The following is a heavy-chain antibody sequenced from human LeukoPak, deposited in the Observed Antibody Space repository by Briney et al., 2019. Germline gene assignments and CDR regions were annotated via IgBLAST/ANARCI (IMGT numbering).Heavy chain of an antibody. CDR2: IYYSGST. V-gene: IGHV4-59*01. J-gene: IGHJ4*02. D-gene: IGHD3-22*01. CDR1: GGSISSYY. CDR3: ARATSSYYYDSSGYYQD. Sequence: PSETLSLTCTVSGGSISSYYWSWIRQPPGKGLEWIGYIYYSGSTNYNPSLKSRVTISVDTSKNQFSLKLSSVTAADTAVYYCARATSSYYYDSSGYYQDWGQGTLVTVSS.